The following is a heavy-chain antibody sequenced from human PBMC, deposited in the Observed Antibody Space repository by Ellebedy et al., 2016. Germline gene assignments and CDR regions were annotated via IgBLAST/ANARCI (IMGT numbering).Heavy chain of an antibody. CDR1: GFTFSSYA. J-gene: IGHJ4*02. V-gene: IGHV3-23*01. CDR3: ARDDVLRFLEWLPRYYFDY. D-gene: IGHD3-3*01. Sequence: GGSLRLSCAASGFTFSSYAMSWVRQAPGKGLEWVSAISGSGGSTYYADSVKGRFTISRDNSKNTLYLQMNSLRAEDTAVYYCARDDVLRFLEWLPRYYFDYWGQGTLVTVSS. CDR2: ISGSGGST.